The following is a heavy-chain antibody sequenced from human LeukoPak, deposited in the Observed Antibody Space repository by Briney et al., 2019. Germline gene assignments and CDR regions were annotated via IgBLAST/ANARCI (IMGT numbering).Heavy chain of an antibody. CDR3: AKALAAAGPFDY. CDR1: GFTFSSYA. J-gene: IGHJ4*02. CDR2: ISGSGGST. Sequence: GGSLRLSCAASGFTFSSYAMSWVRQDPGKGLEWGSAISGSGGSTYYADSVKGRFTISRDNSKNTLYLQMNSLRAEDTAVYYCAKALAAAGPFDYWGQGTLVTVSS. V-gene: IGHV3-23*01. D-gene: IGHD6-13*01.